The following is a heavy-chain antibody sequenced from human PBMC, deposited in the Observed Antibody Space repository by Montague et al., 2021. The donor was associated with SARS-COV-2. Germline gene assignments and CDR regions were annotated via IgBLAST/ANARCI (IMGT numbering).Heavy chain of an antibody. V-gene: IGHV4-34*01. CDR3: ARGRIEVSMIVVVLTGASYYMDV. CDR1: GGSFSGHY. D-gene: IGHD3-22*01. CDR2: INKSGST. J-gene: IGHJ6*03. Sequence: SETLSLTCAVYGGSFSGHYWSWIRQPPGKGLEWIGEINKSGSTNYNPSLRSGVTISVDTSKNQFSLKLHSVTAADTAVYYCARGRIEVSMIVVVLTGASYYMDVWGKGTTVTVSS.